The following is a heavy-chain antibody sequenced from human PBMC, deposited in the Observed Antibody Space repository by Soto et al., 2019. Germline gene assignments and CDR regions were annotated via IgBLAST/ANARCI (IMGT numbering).Heavy chain of an antibody. J-gene: IGHJ4*02. V-gene: IGHV4-34*01. CDR2: INHSGST. D-gene: IGHD6-6*01. CDR1: GGSFSGYY. CDR3: ARGGYSRSDY. Sequence: LSLTCAVYGGSFSGYYWSWIRQPPGKGLEWIGEINHSGSTNYNPSLKSRVTISVDTSKNQFSLKLSSVTAADTAVYYCARGGYSRSDYWGQGTLVTVYS.